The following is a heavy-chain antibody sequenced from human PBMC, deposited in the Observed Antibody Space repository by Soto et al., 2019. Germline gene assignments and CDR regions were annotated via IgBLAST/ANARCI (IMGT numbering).Heavy chain of an antibody. CDR1: GLTVSYNY. CDR3: ARDATYGSSYFDY. D-gene: IGHD2-15*01. CDR2: IYRGGDT. Sequence: GGSLRLSCAASGLTVSYNYMIWVRQAPGKGLEWVSVIYRGGDTFYADSVKGRFIIFRDSSKNTLYLQMNSLRAEDTAVYYCARDATYGSSYFDYWVQGTLVTVSS. J-gene: IGHJ4*02. V-gene: IGHV3-53*05.